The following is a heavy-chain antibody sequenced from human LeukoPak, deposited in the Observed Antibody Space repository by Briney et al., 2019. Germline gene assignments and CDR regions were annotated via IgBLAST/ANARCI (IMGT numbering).Heavy chain of an antibody. J-gene: IGHJ4*02. Sequence: GGSLRLSCAVSGLTFYTYAMSWVRQAPGKGLEWVSAISGRDGRTYYSDSVKGRFSISRDNSQNTLYLQMNTLRAEDTAVYYCSTSPSFGSSWYQFNYWGQGALVIVSS. D-gene: IGHD6-13*01. CDR3: STSPSFGSSWYQFNY. V-gene: IGHV3-23*01. CDR2: ISGRDGRT. CDR1: GLTFYTYA.